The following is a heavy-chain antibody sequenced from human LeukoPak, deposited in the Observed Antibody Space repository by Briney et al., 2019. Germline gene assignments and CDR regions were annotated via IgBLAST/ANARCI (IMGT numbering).Heavy chain of an antibody. D-gene: IGHD6-19*01. CDR3: AKGGSGWYCAWFDP. J-gene: IGHJ5*02. CDR2: ISGSGGKT. CDR1: GFTFSSSV. Sequence: PGGSLRLSCAASGFTFSSSVMGWVRQGPGKGLGWVSGISGSGGKTYYTDSVKGRFTISRDNSKNTMYLEMNSLRVEDTAVYDCAKGGSGWYCAWFDPWGQGILVTVS. V-gene: IGHV3-23*01.